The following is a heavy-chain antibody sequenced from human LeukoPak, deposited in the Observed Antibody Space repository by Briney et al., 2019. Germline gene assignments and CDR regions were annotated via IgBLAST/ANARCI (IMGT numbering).Heavy chain of an antibody. CDR1: GYSISSGYY. Sequence: SETLSLTCTVSGYSISSGYYWGWIRQPPGKGLEWIGSIYHSGSTYYNPSLKSRVTISVDTSKNQFSLKLSSVTAADTAVYYCARGKKIGYNYGGNWFDPWGQGTLVTVSS. CDR2: IYHSGST. J-gene: IGHJ5*02. CDR3: ARGKKIGYNYGGNWFDP. V-gene: IGHV4-38-2*02. D-gene: IGHD5-18*01.